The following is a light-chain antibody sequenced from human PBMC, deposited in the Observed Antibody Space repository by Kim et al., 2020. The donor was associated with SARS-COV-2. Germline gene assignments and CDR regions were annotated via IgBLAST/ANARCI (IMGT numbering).Light chain of an antibody. J-gene: IGKJ2*01. CDR2: WGF. V-gene: IGKV2-28*01. CDR1: QSLLHTNGYNY. CDR3: MQALQTPPYN. Sequence: DIVMTQSPLSLTVSPGEPASISCRSSQSLLHTNGYNYFDWYLKKPGQSPQLLIYWGFNRASGVPDRFSGSGSGTAFTLKISRVEAEDVGIYYCMQALQTPPYNFGQGTKLEI.